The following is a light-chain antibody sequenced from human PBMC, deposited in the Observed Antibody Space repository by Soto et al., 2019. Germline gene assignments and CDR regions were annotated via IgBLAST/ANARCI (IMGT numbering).Light chain of an antibody. J-gene: IGKJ1*01. CDR3: QQYWHWPRT. CDR1: QSVSSN. CDR2: AAS. V-gene: IGKV3-15*01. Sequence: EIVLTQSPGTLSVSPGERATLSCRASQSVSSNLAWFQHKPGQAPRLLIFAASTRASGVPARFSGSRSGTDFILTITSLQSEDFAVYYCQQYWHWPRTFGQGTKVDIK.